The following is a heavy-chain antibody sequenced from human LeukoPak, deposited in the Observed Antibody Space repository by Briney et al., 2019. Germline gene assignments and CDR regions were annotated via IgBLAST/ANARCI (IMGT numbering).Heavy chain of an antibody. Sequence: GGSLRLSCAASGFTFSSYSMNWVRQAPGKGLEWVSYISSSSSTIYCADSVKGRFTISRDNAKNSLYLQMNSLRAEDTAVYYCARGDYFGSGTSFIDAFDIWGQGTMVTVS. CDR2: ISSSSSTI. CDR3: ARGDYFGSGTSFIDAFDI. V-gene: IGHV3-48*01. CDR1: GFTFSSYS. J-gene: IGHJ3*02. D-gene: IGHD3-10*01.